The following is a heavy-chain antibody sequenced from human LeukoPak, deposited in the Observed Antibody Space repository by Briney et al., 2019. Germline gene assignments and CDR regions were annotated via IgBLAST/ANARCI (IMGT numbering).Heavy chain of an antibody. Sequence: GGSLRLSCAASGLSFNRYTMNWVRQAPGKGLEWVSSISGSTVYIYYADSVKGRFTISRDNAKNSLYLQMNSLRAEDTAVYYCAKGTGVWGQGTLVTVSS. V-gene: IGHV3-21*01. CDR3: AKGTGV. J-gene: IGHJ4*02. D-gene: IGHD2-8*02. CDR2: ISGSTVYI. CDR1: GLSFNRYT.